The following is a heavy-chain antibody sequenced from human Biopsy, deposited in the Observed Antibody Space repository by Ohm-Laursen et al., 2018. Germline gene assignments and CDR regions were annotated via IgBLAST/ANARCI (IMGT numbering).Heavy chain of an antibody. V-gene: IGHV1-69*04. J-gene: IGHJ4*02. Sequence: AASVKVSCKASGGPSSNYAFSWVRQAPGQGLEWVGRIVPILGHLNYAQRFQGRVSITADKSTTYVYMELSRLTSGDTAVYYCAADADGYYTEFDYWGQGILVTVSS. CDR3: AADADGYYTEFDY. CDR1: GGPSSNYA. D-gene: IGHD3-3*01. CDR2: IVPILGHL.